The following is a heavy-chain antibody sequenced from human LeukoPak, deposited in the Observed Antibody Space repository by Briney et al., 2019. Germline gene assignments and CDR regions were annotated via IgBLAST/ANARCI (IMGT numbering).Heavy chain of an antibody. CDR2: INSAGSST. Sequence: GGSLRLSCAASGFTFSAYWMHWVRQAPGKGLIWVSRINSAGSSTDYADSVKGRFTISRDNAKNTLYLQMNRLRAEDAAVYYCAKAPVTTCSGAYCYPFDYWGQGTLVTVSS. D-gene: IGHD2-21*01. CDR3: AKAPVTTCSGAYCYPFDY. V-gene: IGHV3-74*01. J-gene: IGHJ4*02. CDR1: GFTFSAYW.